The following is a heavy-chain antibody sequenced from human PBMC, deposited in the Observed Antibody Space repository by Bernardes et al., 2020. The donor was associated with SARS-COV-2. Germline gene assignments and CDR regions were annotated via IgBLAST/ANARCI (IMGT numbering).Heavy chain of an antibody. V-gene: IGHV3-74*01. Sequence: GGSLRLSRTASGFAFSSYWMHWVRQLPGKGLVWVSRISSDGSTTTYADSVKGRFTISRDNARNTLYLQMNSLRAEDTALYYCVRGPSDGHGRFEYWGQGTLGTVSS. J-gene: IGHJ4*02. CDR1: GFAFSSYW. CDR2: ISSDGSTT. CDR3: VRGPSDGHGRFEY.